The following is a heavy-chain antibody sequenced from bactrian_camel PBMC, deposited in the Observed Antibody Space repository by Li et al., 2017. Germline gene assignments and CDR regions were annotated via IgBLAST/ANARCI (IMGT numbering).Heavy chain of an antibody. D-gene: IGHD2*01. CDR2: IKGGADKT. J-gene: IGHJ4*01. V-gene: IGHV3S40*01. Sequence: DVQLVESGGGLVQPGMSPRLSCSASGFSFSSYTMTWVRQAPGKGLDWVSSIKGGADKTYYADSVQGRFTISRDNAKNTVFLQLNSLKPKDTAMYYCAKERGGRNFYSGAVDGGGPRSPSP. CDR1: GFSFSSYT.